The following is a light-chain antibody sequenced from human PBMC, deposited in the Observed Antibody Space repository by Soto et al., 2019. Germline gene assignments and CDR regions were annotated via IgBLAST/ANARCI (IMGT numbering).Light chain of an antibody. V-gene: IGKV1-5*03. CDR3: QQYDTYDSYT. Sequence: DIQMTQSPSTLSASVGDRVTITCRASQSVSSCLAWYQQKPWKAPKLLIYKASSLESGVPSRFSGSGSGTEFTLTISSLQPDDFATYHCQQYDTYDSYTFGQGTKLEIK. CDR1: QSVSSC. J-gene: IGKJ2*01. CDR2: KAS.